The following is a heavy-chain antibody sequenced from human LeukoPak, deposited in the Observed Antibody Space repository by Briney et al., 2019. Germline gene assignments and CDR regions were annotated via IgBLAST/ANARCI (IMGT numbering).Heavy chain of an antibody. D-gene: IGHD3-10*01. CDR3: ARLVMSWSGSYYIDY. CDR1: GGSITSYY. J-gene: IGHJ4*02. V-gene: IGHV4-4*07. Sequence: PSETLSLTCTVSGGSITSYYWSWIRQPAGKGLEWIGRIYTSGSTNYNPSLKSRVTISVDTSKNQFSLKLSSVTAADTAVYYCARLVMSWSGSYYIDYWGQGTLVTVSP. CDR2: IYTSGST.